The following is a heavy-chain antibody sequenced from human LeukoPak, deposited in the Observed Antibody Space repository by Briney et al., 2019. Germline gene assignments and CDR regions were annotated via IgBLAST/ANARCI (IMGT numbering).Heavy chain of an antibody. J-gene: IGHJ4*02. Sequence: HPGGSLRLSCAASGFTFSNDGMHWVRQAPGKGLEWVAVISYDGSNKYYVDSVRDRFTISRDNPKNTLYLQMNSLRDEDAAVYYCARDYSSGWSHFDYWGQGTLVTVPS. CDR3: ARDYSSGWSHFDY. D-gene: IGHD6-19*01. V-gene: IGHV3-30*03. CDR1: GFTFSNDG. CDR2: ISYDGSNK.